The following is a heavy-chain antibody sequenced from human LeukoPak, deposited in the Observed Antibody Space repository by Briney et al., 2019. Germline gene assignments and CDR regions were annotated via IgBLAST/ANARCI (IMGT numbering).Heavy chain of an antibody. D-gene: IGHD3-22*01. CDR1: GGPIIASY. CDR2: THYSGTG. Sequence: SETLSLTCAVSGGPIIASYWSWIRQPPGKGLEWIGYTHYSGTGNYNPSLKSRVTISIDTSKNRFSLRLTSVTAADTAVYYCARVRFCDTTGYSTSYYLDYWGQGALVTVSS. V-gene: IGHV4-59*01. CDR3: ARVRFCDTTGYSTSYYLDY. J-gene: IGHJ4*02.